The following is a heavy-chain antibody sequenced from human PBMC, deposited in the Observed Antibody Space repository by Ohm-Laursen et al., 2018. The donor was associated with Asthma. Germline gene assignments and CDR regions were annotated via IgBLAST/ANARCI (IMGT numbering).Heavy chain of an antibody. D-gene: IGHD5-24*01. CDR1: GFTFSDYY. J-gene: IGHJ4*02. CDR3: ARDQGRRDGYTS. V-gene: IGHV3-11*06. Sequence: GSLRLSCAASGFTFSDYYMSWIRQAPGKGLEWVSYISSSSSYTNYADSVKGRFTISRDNAKNSLYLQMNSLRAEDTAVYYCARDQGRRDGYTSWGQGTLVTVSS. CDR2: ISSSSSYT.